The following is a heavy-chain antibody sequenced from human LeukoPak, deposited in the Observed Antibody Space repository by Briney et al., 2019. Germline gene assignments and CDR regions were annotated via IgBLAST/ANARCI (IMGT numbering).Heavy chain of an antibody. Sequence: GGSPRLSCAASSFTFGGYWVQWARQAPGKGLVWVSRINSDGISTSYADSVKCRFTISRDNAKNTLYLQMNSLRAEDTAVYYCSRDGNYYYGSGPDDYWGQGTLVTVSS. CDR3: SRDGNYYYGSGPDDY. CDR1: SFTFGGYW. J-gene: IGHJ4*02. CDR2: INSDGIST. V-gene: IGHV3-74*01. D-gene: IGHD3-22*01.